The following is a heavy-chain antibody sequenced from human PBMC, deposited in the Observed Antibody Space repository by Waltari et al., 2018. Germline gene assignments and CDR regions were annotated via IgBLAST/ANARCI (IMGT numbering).Heavy chain of an antibody. CDR3: ARDNGDYLFYYYGMDV. V-gene: IGHV3-48*03. CDR1: GVTFSTYE. D-gene: IGHD4-17*01. Sequence: EVQLVESGGGLVQPGGSLRLSCVASGVTFSTYEMNWVRQAPGKGLEWVSYISSSGTTRYYADSVKGRFTISRDNAKNSLYLQMNSLRAEDTAVYYCARDNGDYLFYYYGMDVWGQGTTVTVSS. J-gene: IGHJ6*02. CDR2: ISSSGTTR.